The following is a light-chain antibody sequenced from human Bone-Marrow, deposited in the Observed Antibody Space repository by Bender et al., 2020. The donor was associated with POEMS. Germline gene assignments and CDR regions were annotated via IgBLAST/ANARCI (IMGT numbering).Light chain of an antibody. J-gene: IGLJ2*01. CDR1: RVNYRF. Sequence: SYELAQPPSVSVSPGQTATITCSGDRVNYRFVFWNQHKSGQSPVMVISRDITGPSGISARFSASTSGNTATLTISGTQPLDEADYYCQTFDISTYVLFGGGAKLTVL. CDR3: QTFDISTYVL. CDR2: RDI. V-gene: IGLV3-1*01.